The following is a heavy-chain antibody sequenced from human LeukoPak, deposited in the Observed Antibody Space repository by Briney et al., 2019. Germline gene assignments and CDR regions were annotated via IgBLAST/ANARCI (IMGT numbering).Heavy chain of an antibody. D-gene: IGHD1-26*01. CDR3: ATPVGARVDY. Sequence: GGSLTLSCAASGFTFSSYSMNWVRQAPGKGLEWVSSITSSSTYISYADSVKGRFTISRDNAKNSLYLQMNSLRAEDTAVYYCATPVGARVDYWGQGTLVTVSS. CDR1: GFTFSSYS. J-gene: IGHJ4*02. V-gene: IGHV3-21*01. CDR2: ITSSSTYI.